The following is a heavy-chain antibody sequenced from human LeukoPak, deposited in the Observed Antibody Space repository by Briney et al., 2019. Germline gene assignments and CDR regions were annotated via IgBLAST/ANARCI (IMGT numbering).Heavy chain of an antibody. V-gene: IGHV3-23*01. J-gene: IGHJ4*02. CDR1: GFTFSSYA. Sequence: GGSLRLSCAASGFTFSSYAMSWVRQAPGKGLEWVSTISGSGGSTYYADSVKGRFTISRDNSKNMLYLQMNSLRAEDTAVYYCAKDPAPGIAAAGGDYWGQGTLVTVSS. CDR3: AKDPAPGIAAAGGDY. CDR2: ISGSGGST. D-gene: IGHD6-13*01.